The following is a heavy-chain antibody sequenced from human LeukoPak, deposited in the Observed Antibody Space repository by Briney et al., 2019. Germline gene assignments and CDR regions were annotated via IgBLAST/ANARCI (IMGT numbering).Heavy chain of an antibody. J-gene: IGHJ1*01. CDR2: IKQDGSEK. CDR1: GFTFSNYW. D-gene: IGHD6-19*01. V-gene: IGHV3-7*01. Sequence: PGGSLRLSCAASGFTFSNYWMSWVRQAPGKGLEWVANIKQDGSEKHYVDSVKGRFTISTDNAKNSMDLQMNSLRAEDTAVYYCAKDPPGVAGTGYFQHWGQGTLVTVSS. CDR3: AKDPPGVAGTGYFQH.